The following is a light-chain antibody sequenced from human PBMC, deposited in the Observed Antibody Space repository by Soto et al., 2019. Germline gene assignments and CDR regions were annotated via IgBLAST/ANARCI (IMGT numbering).Light chain of an antibody. Sequence: EVWMTQSPATLSLSRGEITTLCCGSSQSVSSNLAWYQQKPGQAPRLLIYGASTRATGIPARFSGSGSGTEFTLTISSLQSEDFAVYYCQQYNNWLTWTFGQGTKVDI. CDR3: QQYNNWLTWT. V-gene: IGKV3-15*01. CDR1: QSVSSN. CDR2: GAS. J-gene: IGKJ1*01.